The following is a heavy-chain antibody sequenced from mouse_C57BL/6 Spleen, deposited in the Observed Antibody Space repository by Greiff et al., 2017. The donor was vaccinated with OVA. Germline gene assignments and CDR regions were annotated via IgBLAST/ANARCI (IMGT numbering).Heavy chain of an antibody. J-gene: IGHJ4*01. CDR1: GFSLTSYG. V-gene: IGHV2-6-1*01. D-gene: IGHD2-4*01. Sequence: QVQLKESGPGLVAPSQSLSITCTVSGFSLTSYGVHWVRQPPGKGLEWLVVIWSDGSTTYNSALKSRLSISKDNSKSQVFLKMNSLQTDDTAMYYCARHAGLRQDYAMDYWGQGTSVTVSS. CDR2: IWSDGST. CDR3: ARHAGLRQDYAMDY.